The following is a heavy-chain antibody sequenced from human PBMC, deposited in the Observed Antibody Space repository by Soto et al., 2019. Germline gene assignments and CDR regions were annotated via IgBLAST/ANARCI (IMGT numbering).Heavy chain of an antibody. D-gene: IGHD2-21*02. CDR2: IHYTGSI. CDR3: AREDDGGDRDYYGLDV. V-gene: IGHV4-30-4*08. J-gene: IGHJ6*02. Sequence: QVQLQQSGPGLVEPSQTLSLTCAVYGGSISSEYFHWTWIRQSPGKGLEWIGYIHYTGSIMYNPSFKSRLTMAVDTTKNQFSLQLTSVTAADTAVYFCAREDDGGDRDYYGLDVWGQGTTVTVSS. CDR1: GGSISSEYFH.